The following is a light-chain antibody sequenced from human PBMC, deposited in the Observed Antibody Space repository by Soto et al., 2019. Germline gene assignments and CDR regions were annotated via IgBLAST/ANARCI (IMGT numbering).Light chain of an antibody. CDR1: QNILRT. CDR3: QQRSNWPRL. CDR2: DAS. V-gene: IGKV3-11*01. Sequence: TQSPGTLSVSPGETATLSCKASQNILRTLAWYQQKPGQPPRLLIYDASNRATGIPARFSGSGSGTDFTLTISSLEPEDFAVYYCQQRSNWPRLFGGGTKVDIK. J-gene: IGKJ4*01.